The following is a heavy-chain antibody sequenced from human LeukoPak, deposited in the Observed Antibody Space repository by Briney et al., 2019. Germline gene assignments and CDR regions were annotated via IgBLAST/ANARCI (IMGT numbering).Heavy chain of an antibody. J-gene: IGHJ4*02. Sequence: GGSLRLSCAASGFSDSSSGIHWVRQAPGKGLDWLAFIQYDGRNKYYADSVKGRFTISRDNSKNTVYLQMNSLRAEDTAVYYCVQRPEYGSGDFPFEHWGQGALVTVSA. CDR1: GFSDSSSG. D-gene: IGHD2-21*01. V-gene: IGHV3-30*02. CDR3: VQRPEYGSGDFPFEH. CDR2: IQYDGRNK.